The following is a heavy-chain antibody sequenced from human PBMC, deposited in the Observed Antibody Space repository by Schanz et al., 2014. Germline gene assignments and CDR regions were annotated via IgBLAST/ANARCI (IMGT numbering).Heavy chain of an antibody. Sequence: EVQLVESGGGLVQPGGSLKLSCAASGFTFSASAMHWVRQAPGKGLEWVGHIRSKPNNYATEYAASMKGRFTISRDDSKNMTYLKMNSLKTEDTAVYFCAKDYESDLYSPRHDAFDVWGQGTVVTVSS. V-gene: IGHV3-73*02. CDR2: IRSKPNNYAT. J-gene: IGHJ3*01. CDR3: AKDYESDLYSPRHDAFDV. CDR1: GFTFSASA. D-gene: IGHD2-8*01.